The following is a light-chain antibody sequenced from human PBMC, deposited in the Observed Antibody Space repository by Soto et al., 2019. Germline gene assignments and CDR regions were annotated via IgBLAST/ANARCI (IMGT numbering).Light chain of an antibody. CDR2: GAS. CDR3: QQYATSPWT. Sequence: ETVMTQSPATLSVSPGERATLSCSASQSVSSKLAWYQRKPGQSPKLLMYGASSRATGIPDRFSGSGSGTDFTLTISRLEPEDFAVYYCQQYATSPWTFGQGTKVDIK. CDR1: QSVSSK. V-gene: IGKV3-20*01. J-gene: IGKJ1*01.